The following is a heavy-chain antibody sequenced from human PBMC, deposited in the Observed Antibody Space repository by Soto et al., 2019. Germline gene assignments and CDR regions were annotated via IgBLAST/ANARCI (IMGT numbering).Heavy chain of an antibody. CDR3: FTGDAFDI. CDR1: GGSISSSSYY. V-gene: IGHV4-39*01. J-gene: IGHJ3*02. D-gene: IGHD2-8*02. CDR2: IYYSGST. Sequence: SETLSLTCTVSGGSISSSSYYWGWIRQPPGKGLEWIGSIYYSGSTYYNPSLKSRVTISVDTSKNQFSLKLSSVTAADTAVYYCFTGDAFDIWGQGTMVTVSS.